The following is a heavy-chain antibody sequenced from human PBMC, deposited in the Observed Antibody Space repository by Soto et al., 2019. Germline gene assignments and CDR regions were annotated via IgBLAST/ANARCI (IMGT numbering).Heavy chain of an antibody. J-gene: IGHJ4*02. CDR1: GGSISSSSYY. CDR3: ASSVLRYFDWLLDFDY. D-gene: IGHD3-9*01. V-gene: IGHV4-39*01. CDR2: IYYSGST. Sequence: PSETLSLTCTVSGGSISSSSYYWGWIRQPPGKGLEWIGSIYYSGSTYYNPSLKSRVTICVDTSKNQFSLKLSSVTAADTAVYYCASSVLRYFDWLLDFDYWGQGTLVTVSS.